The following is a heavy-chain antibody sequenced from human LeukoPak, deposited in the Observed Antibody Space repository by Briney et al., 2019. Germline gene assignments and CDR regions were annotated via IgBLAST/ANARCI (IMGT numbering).Heavy chain of an antibody. CDR1: GGSFSGYY. CDR2: INHSGST. V-gene: IGHV4-34*01. D-gene: IGHD6-19*01. J-gene: IGHJ6*04. CDR3: ASGLPVAAYYYYYGMDV. Sequence: SETLSLTCAAYGGSFSGYYWSWLRQPPGKGLEWVGEINHSGSTNYNPSLKSRVTISVDTSKNQFSLKLSSVTAADTAVYYCASGLPVAAYYYYYGMDVWGKGTTVTVSS.